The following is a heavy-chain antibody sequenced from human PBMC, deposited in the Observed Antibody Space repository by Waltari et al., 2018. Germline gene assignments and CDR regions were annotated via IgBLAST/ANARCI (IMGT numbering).Heavy chain of an antibody. CDR3: ARDRGWSGYPLPLDY. V-gene: IGHV3-30-3*01. CDR1: GFTFRSYA. D-gene: IGHD3-3*01. J-gene: IGHJ4*02. Sequence: QVQLVESGGGVVQTGRSLRLSCAAYGFTFRSYAMHWVRQAPGLGLEWVAVISYDGSNKYYADSVKGRFTISRDNSKNTLYLQMNSLRAEDTAVYYCARDRGWSGYPLPLDYWGQGTLVTVSS. CDR2: ISYDGSNK.